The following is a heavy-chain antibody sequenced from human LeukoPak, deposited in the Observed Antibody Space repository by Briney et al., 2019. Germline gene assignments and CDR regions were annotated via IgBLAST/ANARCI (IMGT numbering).Heavy chain of an antibody. CDR3: ARCWGSGNYLFDAFDI. CDR2: ISTSSSYI. CDR1: GFTFSTYN. Sequence: GGSLRLSCVGSGFTFSTYNMNWVRQAPGKGLEWVSSISTSSSYIYYADSLKGRFTISRDNARNSLYLQMNSLRAEDTAVYYCARCWGSGNYLFDAFDIWGQGTVVTVSS. D-gene: IGHD1-26*01. V-gene: IGHV3-21*01. J-gene: IGHJ3*02.